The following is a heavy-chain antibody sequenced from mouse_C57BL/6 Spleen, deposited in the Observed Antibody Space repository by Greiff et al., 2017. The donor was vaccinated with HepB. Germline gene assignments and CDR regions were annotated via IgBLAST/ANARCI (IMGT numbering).Heavy chain of an antibody. CDR2: INYDGSST. D-gene: IGHD2-1*01. Sequence: EVMLVESEGGLVQPGSSMKLSCTASGFTFSDYYMAWVRQVPEKGLEWVANINYDGSSTYYLDSLKSRFIISRDNAKNILYLQMSSLKSEDTATYYCARDCGNARRGAMDYWGQGTSVTVSS. J-gene: IGHJ4*01. CDR1: GFTFSDYY. V-gene: IGHV5-16*01. CDR3: ARDCGNARRGAMDY.